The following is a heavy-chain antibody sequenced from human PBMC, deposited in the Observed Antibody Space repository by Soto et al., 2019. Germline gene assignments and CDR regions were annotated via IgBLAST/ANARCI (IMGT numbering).Heavy chain of an antibody. CDR1: GGSISRCGYY. Sequence: PSETLSLTCTVSGGSISRCGYYWNWIRQHPGKGLEWIGYIFYSGTTYYNPSLKRRVTISVDTSKNQFSLKLSSGTAADTAVYYWARSVAPWGQGTLVTVS. J-gene: IGHJ5*02. CDR3: ARSVAP. CDR2: IFYSGTT. V-gene: IGHV4-31*03.